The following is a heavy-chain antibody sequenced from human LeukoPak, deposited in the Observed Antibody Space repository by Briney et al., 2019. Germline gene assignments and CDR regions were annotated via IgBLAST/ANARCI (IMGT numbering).Heavy chain of an antibody. Sequence: SQSLSLTCTVSGGSISSGGYYWSWIRQPPGKGLEWIGEINHSGSTNYNASLKSRVTISVDTSKNQFSLKLSSVTAADTAVYYCARGLNGPKSLTKVRGVIDNWFDPWGQGTLATVSS. CDR3: ARGLNGPKSLTKVRGVIDNWFDP. J-gene: IGHJ5*02. CDR2: INHSGST. V-gene: IGHV4-30-2*01. D-gene: IGHD3-10*01. CDR1: GGSISSGGYY.